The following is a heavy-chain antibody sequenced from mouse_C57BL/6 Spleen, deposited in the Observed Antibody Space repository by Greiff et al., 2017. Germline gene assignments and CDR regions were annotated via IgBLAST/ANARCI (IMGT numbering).Heavy chain of an antibody. CDR1: GYTFTSYW. J-gene: IGHJ3*01. CDR2: IDPSDSYT. Sequence: QVQLQQPGAELVKPGASVKLSCKASGYTFTSYWMQWVKQRPGQGLEWIGEIDPSDSYTNYNQKFKGKATLTVDTSSSTAYMQLSSLTSEDSAVYYCARTWIGGFADWGQGTLVTVSA. V-gene: IGHV1-50*01. CDR3: ARTWIGGFAD.